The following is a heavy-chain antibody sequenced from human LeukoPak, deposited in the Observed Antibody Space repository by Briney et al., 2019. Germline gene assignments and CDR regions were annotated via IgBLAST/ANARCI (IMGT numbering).Heavy chain of an antibody. J-gene: IGHJ4*02. Sequence: VASVKVSCKASGYTFTGYYMHWVRQAPGQGLEWMGWINPNSGGTNYAQKFQGRVTMTRDTSISTAYMELSRLRSDDTAVYYCARDTPETYYDFWSGYYTRYYFDYWGQGTLVTVSS. V-gene: IGHV1-2*02. CDR3: ARDTPETYYDFWSGYYTRYYFDY. D-gene: IGHD3-3*01. CDR1: GYTFTGYY. CDR2: INPNSGGT.